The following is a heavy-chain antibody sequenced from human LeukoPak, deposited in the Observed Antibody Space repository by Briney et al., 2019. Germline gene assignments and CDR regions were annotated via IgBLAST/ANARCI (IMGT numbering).Heavy chain of an antibody. Sequence: PAETLSLTCTVPGGSISRYSWSWVRQPPGKGLEWIAYIYYHGTTSYNPSLRSRVTLSLGSSKSHFSLRLSSVTAADTAVYYCARGTDYGVNSYFDSWGQGTLGTVAS. CDR2: IYYHGTT. CDR1: GGSISRYS. CDR3: ARGTDYGVNSYFDS. V-gene: IGHV4-59*01. D-gene: IGHD4-23*01. J-gene: IGHJ4*02.